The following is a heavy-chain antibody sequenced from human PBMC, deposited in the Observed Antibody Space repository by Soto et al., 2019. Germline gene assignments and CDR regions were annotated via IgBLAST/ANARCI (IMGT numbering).Heavy chain of an antibody. J-gene: IGHJ4*02. CDR1: GFTLSSYV. Sequence: EVQLLDSGGGLVQPGGSLRLSCAASGFTLSSYVMSWVRRAPGKGLEWVSGIDGGGGGTYYADSVKGRFIISRDNSKNTLYLQMNSLRAEDTAVYYCAKGPEQLVHGVFDYWGQGTLVAVSS. D-gene: IGHD6-6*01. V-gene: IGHV3-23*01. CDR3: AKGPEQLVHGVFDY. CDR2: IDGGGGGT.